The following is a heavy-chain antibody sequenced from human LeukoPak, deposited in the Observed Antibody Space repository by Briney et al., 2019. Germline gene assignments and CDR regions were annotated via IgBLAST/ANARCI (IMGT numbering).Heavy chain of an antibody. J-gene: IGHJ3*02. CDR3: ARAGYYYDSSGYPVQAFDI. Sequence: PSETLSLTCAVSGGSISSGGYSWSWIRQPPGKGLEWIGYIYHSGSTYYNPSLKSRVTISVDRSKNQFSLKLSSVTAADTAVYYCARAGYYYDSSGYPVQAFDIWGQGTMVTVSS. CDR2: IYHSGST. D-gene: IGHD3-22*01. V-gene: IGHV4-30-2*01. CDR1: GGSISSGGYS.